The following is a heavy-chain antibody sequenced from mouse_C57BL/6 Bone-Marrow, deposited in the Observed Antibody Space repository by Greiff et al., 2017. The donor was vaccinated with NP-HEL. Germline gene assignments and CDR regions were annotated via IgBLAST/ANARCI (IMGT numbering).Heavy chain of an antibody. Sequence: QVQLQQSGAELARPGASVKLSCKASGYTFTSYGISWVKQRTGQGLEWIGEIYPRSGNTYYNEKFKGKATLTADKSSSTAYMELRSLTSEDAAVYFWASCYGSPYFDVWGTGTTVTVSS. CDR3: ASCYGSPYFDV. CDR2: IYPRSGNT. D-gene: IGHD1-1*01. CDR1: GYTFTSYG. J-gene: IGHJ1*03. V-gene: IGHV1-81*01.